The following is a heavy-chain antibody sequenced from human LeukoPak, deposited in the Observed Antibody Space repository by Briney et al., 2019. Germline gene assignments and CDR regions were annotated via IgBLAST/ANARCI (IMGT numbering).Heavy chain of an antibody. Sequence: GGSLRLSCAASGFTFSNYAMVWVRQAPGKGLDWVSSISAGGGVTSNADSVKGRFTISRDNSKNTLYLQMNSLRAEDTAMYYCAKAARTTVTYSFDSWGQGTLVTVSS. CDR3: AKAARTTVTYSFDS. D-gene: IGHD4-17*01. CDR2: ISAGGGVT. J-gene: IGHJ4*02. V-gene: IGHV3-23*01. CDR1: GFTFSNYA.